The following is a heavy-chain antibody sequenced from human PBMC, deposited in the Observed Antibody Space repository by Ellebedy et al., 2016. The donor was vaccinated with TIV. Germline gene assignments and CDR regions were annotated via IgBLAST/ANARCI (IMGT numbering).Heavy chain of an antibody. CDR2: IYSGCST. D-gene: IGHD4-11*01. V-gene: IGHV3-53*05. J-gene: IGHJ4*02. CDR3: ARDLDRNYPGAYFDY. CDR1: GFTVSSNY. Sequence: GESLKISCAASGFTVSSNYMSWVRQAPGKGLEWVSVIYSGCSTYYADSVKGRFTISRDNSKNTLYLQMNSLRAEDTAVYYCARDLDRNYPGAYFDYWGQGTLVTVSS.